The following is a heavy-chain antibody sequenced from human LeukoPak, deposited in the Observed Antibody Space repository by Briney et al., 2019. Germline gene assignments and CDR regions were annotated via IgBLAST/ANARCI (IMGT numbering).Heavy chain of an antibody. CDR3: ARDWTDIVATITGFDY. Sequence: PGGSLRLSCAASGFTFSSYAMHWVRQAPGKGLEWVAVISYDGSNKYYADSVKGRFTISRDNSKNTLHLQMNSLRAEDTAVYYCARDWTDIVATITGFDYWGQGTLVTVSS. V-gene: IGHV3-30*04. J-gene: IGHJ4*02. D-gene: IGHD5-12*01. CDR2: ISYDGSNK. CDR1: GFTFSSYA.